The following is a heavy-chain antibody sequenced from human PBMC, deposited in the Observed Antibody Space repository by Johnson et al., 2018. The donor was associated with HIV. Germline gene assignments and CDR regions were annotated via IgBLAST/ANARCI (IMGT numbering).Heavy chain of an antibody. J-gene: IGHJ3*02. D-gene: IGHD3-16*01. Sequence: VQLVESGGGLVQPGRSLRLSCAASGFTFDDYAMHWVRQAPGKGLEWVSGISWNSGSIGYADSVKGRFTISRDNAKNSLYLQMNSLRAEDTALYYCAKANRAMTKGGFGAFDIWGQGTMVTVSS. CDR2: ISWNSGSI. CDR3: AKANRAMTKGGFGAFDI. CDR1: GFTFDDYA. V-gene: IGHV3-9*01.